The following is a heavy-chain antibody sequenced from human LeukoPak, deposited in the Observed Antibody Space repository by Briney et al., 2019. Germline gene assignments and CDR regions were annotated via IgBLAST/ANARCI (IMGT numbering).Heavy chain of an antibody. CDR1: GGSISSYY. V-gene: IGHV4-4*07. CDR2: IYTSGST. J-gene: IGHJ4*02. Sequence: PSETLSLTCTVSGGSISSYYWSWIRQPAGKGLEWIGRIYTSGSTNYNPSLKSRVTMSVDTSKNQFSLKPSSVTAADTAVYYCARANGYCSGGSCYPYFDYWGQGTLVTVSS. CDR3: ARANGYCSGGSCYPYFDY. D-gene: IGHD2-15*01.